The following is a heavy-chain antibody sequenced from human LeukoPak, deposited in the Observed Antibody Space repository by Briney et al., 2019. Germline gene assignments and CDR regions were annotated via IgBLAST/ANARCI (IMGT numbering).Heavy chain of an antibody. CDR1: GFTFDDYA. D-gene: IGHD3-22*01. J-gene: IGHJ4*02. CDR2: ISWNSGSI. CDR3: AKTPLRYYDSSGWYFDY. Sequence: GGSLRLSCAASGFTFDDYAMHWVRQAPGKGLEWVSGISWNSGSIGYADSVKGRFTISRDNAKNSLYLQMNSLRAEDTAVYYCAKTPLRYYDSSGWYFDYWGQGTLVTVSS. V-gene: IGHV3-9*01.